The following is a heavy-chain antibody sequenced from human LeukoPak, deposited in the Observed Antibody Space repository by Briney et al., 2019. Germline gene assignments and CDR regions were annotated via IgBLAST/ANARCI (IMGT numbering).Heavy chain of an antibody. CDR1: GFDFSDHG. V-gene: IGHV3-30*18. D-gene: IGHD6-19*01. J-gene: IGHJ2*01. CDR2: ISRHGSTK. CDR3: AKEYSSGWSYWYFDL. Sequence: GGSLRLSCAASGFDFSDHGMHWVRQAPGKGLEWVAVISRHGSTKIYAASVKGRFTISRDNSKNTMYLHMDSLRPEDTAVYFCAKEYSSGWSYWYFDLWGRGTLVTVSS.